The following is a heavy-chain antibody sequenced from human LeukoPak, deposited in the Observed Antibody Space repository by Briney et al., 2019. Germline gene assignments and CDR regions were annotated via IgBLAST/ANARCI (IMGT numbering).Heavy chain of an antibody. J-gene: IGHJ4*02. V-gene: IGHV3-7*01. CDR1: GFTFSSYW. Sequence: GGSLRLSCAAPGFTFSSYWMSWVRQAPGKGLECVANIKQDGSQKYYVDSVKGRFTISRDNAKNSLYLQMNSLRSEDTAVYYCARDVGPNDYVDYWGQGTLVTVSS. CDR2: IKQDGSQK. D-gene: IGHD2-8*01. CDR3: ARDVGPNDYVDY.